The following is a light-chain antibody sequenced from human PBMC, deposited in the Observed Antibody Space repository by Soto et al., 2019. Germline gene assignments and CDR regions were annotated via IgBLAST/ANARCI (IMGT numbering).Light chain of an antibody. J-gene: IGLJ3*02. CDR2: GNR. CDR3: QAYGYTLTASV. V-gene: IGLV1-40*01. Sequence: QSVLTQPPSVSGAPGQRVTLSCTGNTSNLGAGYDVHWYQQLPGAAPKLVIFGNRNRPSGVPERFSGSKSGTSASLAITGLQAEDEADYYCQAYGYTLTASVFGGGTKLTVL. CDR1: TSNLGAGYD.